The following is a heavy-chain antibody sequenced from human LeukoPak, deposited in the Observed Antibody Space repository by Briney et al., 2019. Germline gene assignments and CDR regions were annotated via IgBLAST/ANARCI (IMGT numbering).Heavy chain of an antibody. V-gene: IGHV3-48*04. J-gene: IGHJ4*02. CDR3: ARDLLNDEGSSYFFDQ. CDR1: GFSITDHH. Sequence: PGGSLRLSCAGAGFSITDHHMDWVRQAPGKGLEWVSYISKSSDRIYHADSVKGRFTISRDNAKNSLYLQMDSLRAEDTAVYYCARDLLNDEGSSYFFDQWGQGTLVTVSS. CDR2: ISKSSDRI. D-gene: IGHD2-2*01.